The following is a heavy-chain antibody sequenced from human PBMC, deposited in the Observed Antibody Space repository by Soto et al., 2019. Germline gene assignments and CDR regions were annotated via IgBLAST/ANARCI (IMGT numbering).Heavy chain of an antibody. CDR3: ARSCGGDCYANWYFDL. CDR1: GDTFNFYT. CDR2: FNPILSFS. Sequence: SVKVSCKASGDTFNFYTINWVRQAPGLGLEWMGRFNPILSFSNSALKFQGRVTLTADKSTSTAYMVLSSLRSEDTAVYYCARSCGGDCYANWYFDLWGRGTLVTVSS. J-gene: IGHJ2*01. D-gene: IGHD2-21*02. V-gene: IGHV1-69*02.